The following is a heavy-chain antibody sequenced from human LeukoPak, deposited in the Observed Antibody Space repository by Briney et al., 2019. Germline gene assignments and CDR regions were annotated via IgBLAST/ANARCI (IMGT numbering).Heavy chain of an antibody. D-gene: IGHD6-25*01. J-gene: IGHJ4*02. V-gene: IGHV3-23*01. CDR1: GFTVSSKY. Sequence: GGSLRLSCAASGFTVSSKYMSWVRQAPGKGLEWVSAISGGGGPTYYADSVKGRFTISRDNSKNTLYLQMNSLRAEDAAVYFCAKNSGYSWQYFFDYWGQGTLVTVSS. CDR3: AKNSGYSWQYFFDY. CDR2: ISGGGGPT.